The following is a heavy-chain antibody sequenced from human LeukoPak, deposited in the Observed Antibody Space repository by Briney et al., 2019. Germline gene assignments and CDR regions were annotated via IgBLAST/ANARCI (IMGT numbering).Heavy chain of an antibody. CDR1: GYTLTELS. Sequence: ASVKVSCKVSGYTLTELSMHWVRQAPGKGLEWMGDFDPEDGETIYAQKFQGRVTMTEDTSTDTAYMELSSLRSEDTAVYYCAAGYSSGWTLNDWGQGTLVTVSS. J-gene: IGHJ4*02. V-gene: IGHV1-24*01. CDR2: FDPEDGET. CDR3: AAGYSSGWTLND. D-gene: IGHD6-19*01.